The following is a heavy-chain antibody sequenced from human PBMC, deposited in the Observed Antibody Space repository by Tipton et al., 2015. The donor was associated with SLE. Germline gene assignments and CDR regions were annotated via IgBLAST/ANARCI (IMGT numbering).Heavy chain of an antibody. D-gene: IGHD3-16*01. V-gene: IGHV3-74*01. CDR3: ARVLPMISISFCAIEV. CDR2: INSDGSST. CDR1: GFTFTSYW. Sequence: SLRLSCAASGFTFTSYWMHWVRQAPGKGLVWVSRINSDGSSTSYADSVKGRFTISRDNAKNTLYLQMNSLRAEDTAMYYCARVLPMISISFCAIEVGGQGTGVTVP. J-gene: IGHJ3*01.